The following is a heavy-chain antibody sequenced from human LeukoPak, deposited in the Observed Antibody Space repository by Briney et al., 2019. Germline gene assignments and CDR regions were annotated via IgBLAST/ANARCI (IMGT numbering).Heavy chain of an antibody. Sequence: SVKVSCKASGGTFSSYAISWVRQAPGQGLEWMGGIIPIFGTANYAQKFQGRVTITADESTSTAYMELSSLRSEDTAVYYCARVPLVVTAMETYYFDYWGQGTLVTVSS. CDR2: IIPIFGTA. CDR3: ARVPLVVTAMETYYFDY. D-gene: IGHD2-21*02. CDR1: GGTFSSYA. J-gene: IGHJ4*02. V-gene: IGHV1-69*13.